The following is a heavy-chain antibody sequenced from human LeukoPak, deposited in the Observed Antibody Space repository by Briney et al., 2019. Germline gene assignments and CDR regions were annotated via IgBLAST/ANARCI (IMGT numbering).Heavy chain of an antibody. V-gene: IGHV3-23*01. CDR2: VSGSGSTT. Sequence: GGSLRLSCAASRFSFADYAMTWVRQAPGKGLEWVAIVSGSGSTTYYTDSVKGRSTVSRDNSRNTLYLEMHSLRAEDTAVYYCARETYYAFEYWGQGTLVTVSS. CDR3: ARETYYAFEY. D-gene: IGHD3-10*01. J-gene: IGHJ4*02. CDR1: RFSFADYA.